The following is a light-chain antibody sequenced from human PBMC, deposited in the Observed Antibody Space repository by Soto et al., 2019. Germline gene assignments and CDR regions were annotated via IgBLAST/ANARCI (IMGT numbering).Light chain of an antibody. CDR2: AAS. CDR3: QRSWT. CDR1: QNISDS. Sequence: DIQMTQSPSSLSASVGDRVTITCRASQNISDSLNWYQHKPGKAPKLIIYAASSLQSGVPSRFSGSGSGTDFTLTIISLQPEDFGSYYCQRSWTFGQGTKLE. J-gene: IGKJ2*01. V-gene: IGKV1-39*01.